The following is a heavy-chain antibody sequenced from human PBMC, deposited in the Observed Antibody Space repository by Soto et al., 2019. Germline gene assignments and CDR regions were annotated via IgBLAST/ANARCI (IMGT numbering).Heavy chain of an antibody. CDR3: ARVTGTIRNTFDY. V-gene: IGHV4-31*03. D-gene: IGHD1-7*01. Sequence: SETLSLTCTVCGGCIRSAGSYWSWIRQHPCKGVEWIGYLDYSGRTYYDSSLKSRVTISVDTSKNQFSLKLSSVTAADTAVYYCARVTGTIRNTFDYWGQGTLVTVSS. CDR2: LDYSGRT. CDR1: GGCIRSAGSY. J-gene: IGHJ4*02.